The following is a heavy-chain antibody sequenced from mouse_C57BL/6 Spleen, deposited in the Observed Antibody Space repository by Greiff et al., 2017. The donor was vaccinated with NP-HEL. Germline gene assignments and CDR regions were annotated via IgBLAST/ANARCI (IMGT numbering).Heavy chain of an antibody. CDR3: ARVAGTGYAMDY. CDR1: GYSITSGYY. J-gene: IGHJ4*01. V-gene: IGHV3-6*01. D-gene: IGHD4-1*01. CDR2: IRYDGSN. Sequence: ESGPGLVKPSQSLSLTCSVTGYSITSGYYWNWIRQFPGNKLEWMGYIRYDGSNNYNPSLKNRISITRDTSKNQLFLKLNSVTTEDTATYYCARVAGTGYAMDYWGQGTSVTVSS.